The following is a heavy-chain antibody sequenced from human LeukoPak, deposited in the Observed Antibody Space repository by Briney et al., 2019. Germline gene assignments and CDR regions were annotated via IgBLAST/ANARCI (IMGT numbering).Heavy chain of an antibody. Sequence: GGSLRLSCAASGFTFSSYAMSWVRQAPGKGLEWVSAISGSGGSTYYADSVKGRFTISRDNSKNTLYLQMNSLRAEDTAVYYCAKSRGIRFLEWLYDYWGQGTLVTVSS. J-gene: IGHJ4*02. CDR1: GFTFSSYA. CDR2: ISGSGGST. V-gene: IGHV3-23*01. D-gene: IGHD3-3*01. CDR3: AKSRGIRFLEWLYDY.